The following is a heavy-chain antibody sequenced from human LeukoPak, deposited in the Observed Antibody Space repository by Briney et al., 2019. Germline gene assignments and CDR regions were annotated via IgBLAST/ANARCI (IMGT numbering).Heavy chain of an antibody. D-gene: IGHD3-22*01. CDR3: ARDRNYYYSSGSPNNWFDP. V-gene: IGHV1-46*01. CDR2: INPSGGST. J-gene: IGHJ5*02. CDR1: GYTFTSYY. Sequence: ASVTVSCKASGYTFTSYYMHWVRQDPGQGLEWMGIINPSGGSTSYAQKFQGRVTMTRDTSTSTVYMELSSLRSADTAVYYCARDRNYYYSSGSPNNWFDPWGQGTLVTVSS.